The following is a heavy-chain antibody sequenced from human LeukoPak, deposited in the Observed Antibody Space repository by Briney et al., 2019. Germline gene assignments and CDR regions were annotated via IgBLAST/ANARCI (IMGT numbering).Heavy chain of an antibody. CDR1: GGSISSYS. J-gene: IGHJ4*02. CDR3: ARVNGDKPVCFDY. V-gene: IGHV4-39*07. D-gene: IGHD4-17*01. CDR2: IYYSGST. Sequence: SETLSLTCTVSGGSISSYSWSWMRQPPGKGLEWIGSIYYSGSTYYNPSLKSRVTISVDTYKTQFSQKLSSVTAADTAVYYCARVNGDKPVCFDYWGQGTLVTVSS.